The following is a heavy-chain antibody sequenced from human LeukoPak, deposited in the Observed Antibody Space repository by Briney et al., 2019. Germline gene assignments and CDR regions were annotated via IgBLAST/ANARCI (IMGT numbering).Heavy chain of an antibody. V-gene: IGHV1-8*02. D-gene: IGHD6-19*01. Sequence: ASVKVSCKASGYSFTNYDINWVRQATGQGLEWMGWMNPKSGDTGYSQKFQGRVTMTRDMSTSTVYMELSSLRSEDTAVYYCARADQWLGEGGLDYWGQGTLVTVSS. CDR3: ARADQWLGEGGLDY. CDR1: GYSFTNYD. J-gene: IGHJ4*02. CDR2: MNPKSGDT.